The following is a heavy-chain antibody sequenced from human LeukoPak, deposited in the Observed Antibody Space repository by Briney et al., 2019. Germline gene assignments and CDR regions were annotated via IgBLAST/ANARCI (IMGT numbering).Heavy chain of an antibody. CDR1: GDSISNYY. Sequence: PSETLSLTCIVSGDSISNYYWSWLRQPAGKGLEWIGRIYTSGSTNYNPSLKSRVTMSVDTSKNQFSLKLRSVTAADTAVYYCARESTYGSGSYFSYWGQGTLVTVSS. CDR3: ARESTYGSGSYFSY. D-gene: IGHD3-10*01. V-gene: IGHV4-4*07. J-gene: IGHJ4*02. CDR2: IYTSGST.